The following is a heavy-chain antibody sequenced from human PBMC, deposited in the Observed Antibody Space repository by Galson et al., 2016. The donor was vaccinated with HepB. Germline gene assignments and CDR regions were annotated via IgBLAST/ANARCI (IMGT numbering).Heavy chain of an antibody. CDR3: ATPRGYSYGYWDDTTTDY. V-gene: IGHV3-23*01. D-gene: IGHD5-18*01. CDR1: GFTFSSYA. CDR2: ISGSGGNT. Sequence: SLRLSCAASGFTFSSYAMSWVRQAPGKGLEWVSAISGSGGNTYYADSVKGRFTISRDNSKNTLYLQMNSLRAEDTAVYYCATPRGYSYGYWDDTTTDYWGQGTLVTVS. J-gene: IGHJ4*02.